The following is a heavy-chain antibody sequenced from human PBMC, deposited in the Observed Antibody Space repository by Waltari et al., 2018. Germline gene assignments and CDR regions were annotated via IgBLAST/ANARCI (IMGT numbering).Heavy chain of an antibody. V-gene: IGHV4-38-2*02. CDR3: AREYCSSTSCYGYYYYYMDV. CDR1: GYSISSGYY. D-gene: IGHD2-2*01. CDR2: IYHSGST. J-gene: IGHJ6*03. Sequence: QVQLQESGPGLVKPSETLSLTCTVSGYSISSGYYWGWIRQPPGKGREWIGSIYHSGSTASYPSIKSRVTIAVDTSKNQFSLKLSSVTAADTAVYYCAREYCSSTSCYGYYYYYMDVWGKGTTVTISS.